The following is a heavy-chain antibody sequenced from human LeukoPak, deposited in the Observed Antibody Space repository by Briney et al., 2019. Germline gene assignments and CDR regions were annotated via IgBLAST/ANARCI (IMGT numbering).Heavy chain of an antibody. CDR2: ITGSGGST. V-gene: IGHV3-23*01. D-gene: IGHD3-9*01. Sequence: GGTLRLSCAASGFTFTTYGMSWVRQAPGKGLEWVSAITGSGGSTYYADSVKGRFTISRDNSKNTLYLQMNSLRAEDTAVYYCAKPLRYFDWHTYYFDYWGQGTLVTVSS. CDR3: AKPLRYFDWHTYYFDY. J-gene: IGHJ4*02. CDR1: GFTFTTYG.